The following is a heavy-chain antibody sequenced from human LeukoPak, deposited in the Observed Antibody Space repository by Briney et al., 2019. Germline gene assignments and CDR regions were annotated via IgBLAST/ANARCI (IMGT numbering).Heavy chain of an antibody. Sequence: ASVKVSCKGSGYTFTSYGISGVGQAPGQGGEGMGWISAYKGNTKYAQKLQGRVTMTTATSTTTAHMALRRLKPDDTAVYYCARDLLVTNWFDPWGQGTLVTVSS. CDR3: ARDLLVTNWFDP. V-gene: IGHV1-18*01. CDR2: ISAYKGNT. D-gene: IGHD2-15*01. CDR1: GYTFTSYG. J-gene: IGHJ5*02.